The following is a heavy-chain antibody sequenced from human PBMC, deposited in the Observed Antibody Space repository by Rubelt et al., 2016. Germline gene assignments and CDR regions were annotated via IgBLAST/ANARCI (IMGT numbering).Heavy chain of an antibody. Sequence: VQLVESGGGVVQPGRSLRLSCAASGFTFSSYGMHWVRQAPGKGLEWVAVIWYDGSNKYYADSVKGRFTISRDNSKNTLYLQINSLRAEDTAVYYCARSWDYEILTGPPDYWGQGTLVTVSS. D-gene: IGHD3-9*01. J-gene: IGHJ4*02. V-gene: IGHV3-33*01. CDR2: IWYDGSNK. CDR3: ARSWDYEILTGPPDY. CDR1: GFTFSSYG.